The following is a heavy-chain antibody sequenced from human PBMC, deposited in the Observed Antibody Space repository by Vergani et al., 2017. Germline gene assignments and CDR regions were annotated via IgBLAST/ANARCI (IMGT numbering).Heavy chain of an antibody. J-gene: IGHJ4*02. CDR2: IYDSGST. CDR3: ARGQLAYYIDY. Sequence: QVQLQESGPGLVKPSETLSLTCTVSGGSISSYYWSWIRQPPGKGLEWIGYIYDSGSTNYNPSLKSRVTISVDTSKNQFSLKLSSVTAADTAVYYCARGQLAYYIDYWGQGTLVTVSS. CDR1: GGSISSYY. V-gene: IGHV4-59*01. D-gene: IGHD6-13*01.